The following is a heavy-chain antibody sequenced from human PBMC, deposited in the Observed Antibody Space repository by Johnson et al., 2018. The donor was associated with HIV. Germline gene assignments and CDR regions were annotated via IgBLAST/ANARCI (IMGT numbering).Heavy chain of an antibody. D-gene: IGHD6-13*01. Sequence: QVQLVESGGGVVQPGRSLRLSCAASGFSFSNYAMHWVRQAPGTGLAWVAVIWYNGSKKYYADSVKGRFTISRDNSKNTLYLQMNSLRVEDTGIYYCARDPAAAALRAFDIWGQGTMVTVSS. CDR1: GFSFSNYA. CDR2: IWYNGSKK. V-gene: IGHV3-33*01. CDR3: ARDPAAAALRAFDI. J-gene: IGHJ3*02.